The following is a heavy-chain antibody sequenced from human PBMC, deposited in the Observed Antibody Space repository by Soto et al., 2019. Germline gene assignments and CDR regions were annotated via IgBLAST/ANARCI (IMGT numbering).Heavy chain of an antibody. D-gene: IGHD6-13*01. CDR1: GGSISSGDYY. Sequence: SETLSLTCTVSGGSISSGDYYWSWIRQPPGKGLEWIGYIYYSGSTYYNPSLKSRVTISVDTSKNQFSLKLSSVTAADTAVYYCASVSPRYSSSWPYFDYWGQGTLVTVSS. J-gene: IGHJ4*02. CDR2: IYYSGST. V-gene: IGHV4-30-4*01. CDR3: ASVSPRYSSSWPYFDY.